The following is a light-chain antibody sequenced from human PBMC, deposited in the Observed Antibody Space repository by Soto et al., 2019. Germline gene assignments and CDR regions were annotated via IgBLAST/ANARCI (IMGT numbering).Light chain of an antibody. J-gene: IGKJ5*01. CDR2: AAS. V-gene: IGKV1-39*01. CDR1: QYISTY. Sequence: DIQRTQSPSSMSASVGDSLTITCRASQYISTYLNWYHHKPGSAPRLLIYAASILQSGVPPRFSGSGSGTDFTLTINSLKTEDFGTYYCQQKYNIPITFGSGTRLEIK. CDR3: QQKYNIPIT.